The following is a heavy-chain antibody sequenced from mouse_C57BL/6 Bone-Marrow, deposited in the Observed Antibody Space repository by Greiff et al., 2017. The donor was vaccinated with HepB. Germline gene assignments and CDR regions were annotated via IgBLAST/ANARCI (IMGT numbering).Heavy chain of an antibody. CDR3: TSYYYGSSYVGRYFDY. CDR2: IDPENGDT. Sequence: EVQLQQSGAELVRPGASVKLSCTASGFNIKDDYMHWVKQRPEQGLEWIGWIDPENGDTEYASKFQGKATITADTSSNTAYLQLSSLTSEDTAVYYCTSYYYGSSYVGRYFDYWCQGTTLTVSS. D-gene: IGHD1-1*01. CDR1: GFNIKDDY. J-gene: IGHJ2*01. V-gene: IGHV14-4*01.